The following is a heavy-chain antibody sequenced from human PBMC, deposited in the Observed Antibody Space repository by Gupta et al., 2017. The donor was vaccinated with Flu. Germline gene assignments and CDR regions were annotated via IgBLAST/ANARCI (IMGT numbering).Heavy chain of an antibody. D-gene: IGHD6-19*01. CDR3: ARAWYSSDWSEPGLFDF. J-gene: IGHJ4*02. V-gene: IGHV3-7*04. CDR1: VFTLSTHW. Sequence: EVQLVESGGGLVQPGGSMRLSCAASVFTLSTHWMNWVRQAPGKGLEWVATIKQDGGEKYYVDSVTGRFTISRDNAKNSLYLHMNSLRAEDTAVYFCARAWYSSDWSEPGLFDFWGQGILVTVSS. CDR2: IKQDGGEK.